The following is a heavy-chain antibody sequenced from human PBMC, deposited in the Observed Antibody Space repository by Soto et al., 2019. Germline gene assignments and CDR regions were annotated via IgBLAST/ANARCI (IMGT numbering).Heavy chain of an antibody. CDR2: ISTYNGNT. CDR3: ARGPTDYYDNSANYFLDY. J-gene: IGHJ4*02. D-gene: IGHD3-22*01. CDR1: GSTFITYG. Sequence: QVQLVQSGAEVKKPGASVKVSCKASGSTFITYGVSWVRQAPGQGLDWLGWISTYNGNTRYAERLQGRVTMTTDTTTSTAYMELRNLRSDDTAVYYCARGPTDYYDNSANYFLDYWGQGTLVTVSS. V-gene: IGHV1-18*01.